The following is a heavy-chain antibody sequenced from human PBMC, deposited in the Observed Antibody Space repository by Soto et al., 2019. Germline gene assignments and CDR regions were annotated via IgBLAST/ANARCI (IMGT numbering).Heavy chain of an antibody. Sequence: GESLKISCKGSGYSFTSYWIGWVRQMPGKGLEWMGIIYPGDSDTRYSPSFQGQVTISADKSISTAYLQWSSLKASDTAMYYCARQDYYDSSGYFPLDYWGQGTLVTVSS. V-gene: IGHV5-51*01. CDR1: GYSFTSYW. D-gene: IGHD3-22*01. J-gene: IGHJ4*02. CDR2: IYPGDSDT. CDR3: ARQDYYDSSGYFPLDY.